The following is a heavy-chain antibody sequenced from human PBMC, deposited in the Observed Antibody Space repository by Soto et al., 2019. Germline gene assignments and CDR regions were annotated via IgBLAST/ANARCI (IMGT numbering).Heavy chain of an antibody. CDR1: GGTFSSYA. D-gene: IGHD2-2*01. CDR3: ARSQGTSTSLEIYYYYYYGMDV. V-gene: IGHV1-69*01. Sequence: QVQLVQSGAEVQKPGSSVKVSCKASGGTFSSYAISWVRQAPGQGLEWMGGIIPIYGTANYGQKFQGRVTITAVESTSTAYMELSSLRSEDTAVYYCARSQGTSTSLEIYYYYYYGMDVWGQGTTVTVSS. J-gene: IGHJ6*02. CDR2: IIPIYGTA.